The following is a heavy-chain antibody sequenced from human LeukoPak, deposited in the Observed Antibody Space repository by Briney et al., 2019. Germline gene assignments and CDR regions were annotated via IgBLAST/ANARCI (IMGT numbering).Heavy chain of an antibody. CDR2: IFYSGAT. CDR3: TRGAGWLIDY. V-gene: IGHV4-39*07. CDR1: GDSITTGAYY. D-gene: IGHD3-16*01. J-gene: IGHJ4*02. Sequence: SETLSLTCTVSGDSITTGAYYWGWIRQPPGKGLEWIANIFYSGATFYNPSLESRVTISVDTSKNQFSLKLRSVTAADSAVYYCTRGAGWLIDYWGQGILVTVSS.